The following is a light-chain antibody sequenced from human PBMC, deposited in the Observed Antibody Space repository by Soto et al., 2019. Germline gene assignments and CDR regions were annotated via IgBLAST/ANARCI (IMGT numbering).Light chain of an antibody. CDR2: RNN. J-gene: IGLJ3*02. CDR3: AAWDDSLSGWV. Sequence: QPVLTQPPSASGTPGQRVTISCSGSSSNIGINYVYWYQHLPGTAPKLLIYRNNQRPSGVPDRFSGSKSGTSASLAIRGLRSEDEGDYYCAAWDDSLSGWVFGGGTKLTVL. CDR1: SSNIGINY. V-gene: IGLV1-47*01.